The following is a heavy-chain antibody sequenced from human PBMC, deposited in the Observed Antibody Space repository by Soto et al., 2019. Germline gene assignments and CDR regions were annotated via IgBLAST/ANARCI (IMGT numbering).Heavy chain of an antibody. D-gene: IGHD5-18*01. CDR3: ACIFSGGYSYGFNYYGMDV. Sequence: SENLSLTCTVSGGSINSNSYYWGWIRQPKGKGLEWIGSIFYSGSTYYNPSLKSRVTISVDTSKNQFSLKLSSVTAADTAVYYCACIFSGGYSYGFNYYGMDVWGQGTTVT. V-gene: IGHV4-39*01. CDR1: GGSINSNSYY. J-gene: IGHJ6*02. CDR2: IFYSGST.